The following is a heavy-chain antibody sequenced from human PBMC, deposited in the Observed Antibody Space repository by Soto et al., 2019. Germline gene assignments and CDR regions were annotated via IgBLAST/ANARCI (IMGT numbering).Heavy chain of an antibody. J-gene: IGHJ4*02. D-gene: IGHD5-18*01. V-gene: IGHV3-23*01. CDR1: GLAYSGSA. CDR3: AKEASAIQLWLNSYFDY. CDR2: ISGSGGST. Sequence: VGGLGLSCAASGLAYSGSAMSWDRQSPGKVLEWVSAISGSGGSTYYADSVKGRFTMSRDNSRNTLYVQMNSRRAEDTAVYYCAKEASAIQLWLNSYFDYWGQGTLLNASS.